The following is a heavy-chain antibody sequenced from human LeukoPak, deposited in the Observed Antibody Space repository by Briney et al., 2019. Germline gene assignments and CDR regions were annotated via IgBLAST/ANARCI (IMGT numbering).Heavy chain of an antibody. CDR2: IYSGGTT. CDR1: GFTVSTKY. Sequence: GGSLTLSCAASGFTVSTKYMSWVRQAPGKGLEWVSVIYSGGTTEYADSVKGRFTISRDNSKNTLYLQMNSLRPEDTAVYYCARDGGWGGYSRPDHWGQGTLVTVSS. J-gene: IGHJ4*02. D-gene: IGHD2-15*01. CDR3: ARDGGWGGYSRPDH. V-gene: IGHV3-66*01.